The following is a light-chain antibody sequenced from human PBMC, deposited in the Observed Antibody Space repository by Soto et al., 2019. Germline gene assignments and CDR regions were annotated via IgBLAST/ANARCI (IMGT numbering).Light chain of an antibody. CDR3: QKYNSAPRT. J-gene: IGKJ1*01. CDR1: QGISNY. Sequence: DIQMTQSPSSLSASVGDRVTITCRASQGISNYLAWYQQKPGKVPKLLIYAASTLQSAVPSRFSGSGSGTDFTITISSLQHEDVATYYCQKYNSAPRTFGQGTKVEIK. CDR2: AAS. V-gene: IGKV1-27*01.